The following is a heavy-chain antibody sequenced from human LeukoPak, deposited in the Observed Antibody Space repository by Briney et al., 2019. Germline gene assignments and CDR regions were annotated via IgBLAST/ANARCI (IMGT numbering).Heavy chain of an antibody. V-gene: IGHV3-7*05. CDR2: IKQDGSDK. D-gene: IGHD3-10*01. CDR1: GFTFSSYW. J-gene: IGHJ2*01. CDR3: AKCLRTSYWYLQH. Sequence: PGGSLRLSCAASGFTFSSYWMSWVRQAPGKGLEWVANIKQDGSDKYYVDSVKGRFTISRDNSKNTLYLQMNSLRADDTAIYYCAKCLRTSYWYLQHWGRGTLVTVSS.